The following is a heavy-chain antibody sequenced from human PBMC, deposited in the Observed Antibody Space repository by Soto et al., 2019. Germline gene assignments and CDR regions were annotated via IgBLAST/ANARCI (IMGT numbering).Heavy chain of an antibody. Sequence: SQTLSLICAISGDSVSSNTASWNWIRQSPSRGLEWLGRTYFRSKWYNDYAVSVKSRIIINPDTSNNQFSLQLNSVTPEDTAVYFCAKGDNLGPKTGYAFDPWGQGIMVTVSS. CDR2: TYFRSKWYN. D-gene: IGHD5-12*01. CDR1: GDSVSSNTAS. V-gene: IGHV6-1*01. J-gene: IGHJ5*02. CDR3: AKGDNLGPKTGYAFDP.